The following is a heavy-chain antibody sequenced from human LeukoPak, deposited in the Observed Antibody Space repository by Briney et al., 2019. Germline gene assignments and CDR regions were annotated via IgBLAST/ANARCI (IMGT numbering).Heavy chain of an antibody. V-gene: IGHV4-38-2*02. CDR1: GYSISSGYY. CDR3: AKSNGYGLVDI. CDR2: IYHSGST. J-gene: IGHJ3*02. D-gene: IGHD3-10*01. Sequence: PSETLSLTCTVSGYSISSGYYWGWIRQPPGKGLEWIGSIYHSGSTYYNPSLKSRVTISVDTSRNQFSLNLNSVTAADTAVYYCAKSNGYGLVDIWGQGTMVTVSS.